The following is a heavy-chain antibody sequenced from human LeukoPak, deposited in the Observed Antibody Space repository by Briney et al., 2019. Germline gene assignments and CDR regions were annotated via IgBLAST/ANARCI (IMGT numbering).Heavy chain of an antibody. CDR1: GYTFTGYY. CDR2: INPNSGGT. Sequence: ASVKVSCKASGYTFTGYYMHWVRQAPGQGLEWMGWINPNSGGTNYAQKFQGRVTTTRDTSISTAYMELSRLRSDDTAVYYCAREGIAAAGYDYWGQGTLVTVSS. D-gene: IGHD6-13*01. V-gene: IGHV1-2*02. J-gene: IGHJ4*02. CDR3: AREGIAAAGYDY.